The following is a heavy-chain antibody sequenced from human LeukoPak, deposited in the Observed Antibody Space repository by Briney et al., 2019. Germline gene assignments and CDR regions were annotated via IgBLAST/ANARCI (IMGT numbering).Heavy chain of an antibody. Sequence: GGSLRLSCAASGFTFSSYAMSWVRQAPGQGLEGVSAISGSGGSTYYAGSVKGRFTISRDNSKNTLYLKMNSLRAENTAGYYCAKSRGGWPSDAFDIWGQGTMFTASS. CDR3: AKSRGGWPSDAFDI. J-gene: IGHJ3*02. D-gene: IGHD6-19*01. CDR1: GFTFSSYA. CDR2: ISGSGGST. V-gene: IGHV3-23*01.